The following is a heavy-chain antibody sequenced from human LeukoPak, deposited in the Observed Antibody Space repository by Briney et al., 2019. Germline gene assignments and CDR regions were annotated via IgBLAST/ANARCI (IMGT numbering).Heavy chain of an antibody. CDR3: AREVDAAAAYNWFDT. CDR1: SGSISTSNYY. J-gene: IGHJ5*02. D-gene: IGHD2-2*01. Sequence: SETLSLTCTVSSGSISTSNYYWGWVRQPPGKGLEWIGTIDYSGTTYYKPSLKSRVTISVDTSKNQFSLKLSSVTAADTAVYYCAREVDAAAAYNWFDTWGQGTLVTVSS. CDR2: IDYSGTT. V-gene: IGHV4-39*07.